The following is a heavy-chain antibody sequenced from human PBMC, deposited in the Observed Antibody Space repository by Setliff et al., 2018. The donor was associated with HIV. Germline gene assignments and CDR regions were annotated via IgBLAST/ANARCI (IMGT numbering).Heavy chain of an antibody. CDR3: AKGLENCSGGDCYYAPYYYYYMDV. J-gene: IGHJ6*03. CDR2: ISGSGGNT. CDR1: GFTFSSYA. Sequence: GGSLRLSCAASGFTFSSYAMSWVRQAPGKGLEWVSGISGSGGNTYYADSVKGRFTISRDNSKNTLYLQMNSLRAEDTAVYYCAKGLENCSGGDCYYAPYYYYYMDVWGKGTTVTVSS. V-gene: IGHV3-23*01. D-gene: IGHD2-15*01.